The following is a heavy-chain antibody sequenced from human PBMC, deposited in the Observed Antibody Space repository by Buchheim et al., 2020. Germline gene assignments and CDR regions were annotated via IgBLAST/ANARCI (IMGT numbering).Heavy chain of an antibody. CDR1: GFTFSSYG. J-gene: IGHJ6*02. D-gene: IGHD3-22*01. Sequence: QVQLVESGGGVVQPGRSLRLSCAASGFTFSSYGMHWVRQAPGKGLAWVAVISYDGSNKYYADSVKGRFTISRDNSKNTLYLQMNSLTAEDTAVYYCAKVRAMIVVVGVDVWGQGTT. V-gene: IGHV3-30*18. CDR2: ISYDGSNK. CDR3: AKVRAMIVVVGVDV.